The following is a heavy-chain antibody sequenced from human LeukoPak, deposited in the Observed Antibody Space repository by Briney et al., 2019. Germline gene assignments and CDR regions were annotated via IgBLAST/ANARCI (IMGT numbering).Heavy chain of an antibody. D-gene: IGHD2-21*01. CDR2: IRSKANNYAT. CDR3: TTPGGGEGDY. J-gene: IGHJ4*02. Sequence: GGSLRLSCAASGFTFSGSAMHWVRQASGKGLEWVGRIRSKANNYATAYTASVEGRFTISRDDSKNTAYLQMNSLKTEDTAVYYCTTPGGGEGDYWGQGTLVTVSS. V-gene: IGHV3-73*01. CDR1: GFTFSGSA.